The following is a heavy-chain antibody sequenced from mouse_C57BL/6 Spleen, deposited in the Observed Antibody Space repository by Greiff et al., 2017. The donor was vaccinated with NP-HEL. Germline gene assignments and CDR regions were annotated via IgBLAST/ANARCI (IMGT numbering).Heavy chain of an antibody. CDR3: ARLDYGSRGWYFDV. V-gene: IGHV5-17*01. Sequence: EVKLMQSGGGLVKPGGSLKLSCAASGFTFSDYGMHWVRQAPEKGLEWVAYISSGSSTIYYADTVKGRFTISRDNAKNTLFLQMTSLRSEDTAMYYCARLDYGSRGWYFDVWGTGTTVTVSS. J-gene: IGHJ1*03. CDR2: ISSGSSTI. CDR1: GFTFSDYG. D-gene: IGHD1-1*01.